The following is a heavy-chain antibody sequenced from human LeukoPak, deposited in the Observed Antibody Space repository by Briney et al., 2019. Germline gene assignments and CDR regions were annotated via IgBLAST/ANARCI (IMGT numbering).Heavy chain of an antibody. J-gene: IGHJ5*02. D-gene: IGHD2-8*01. CDR3: ASLYCTNGVCYTDWFDP. V-gene: IGHV3-48*03. CDR1: EFTFSSYE. Sequence: GGSLRLSCAASEFTFSSYEMNWVRQAPGKGLEWVPYISSSGSTIYYADSVKGRFTISRDNAKNSLYLQMNSLRAEDTAVYYCASLYCTNGVCYTDWFDPWGQGTLVTVSS. CDR2: ISSSGSTI.